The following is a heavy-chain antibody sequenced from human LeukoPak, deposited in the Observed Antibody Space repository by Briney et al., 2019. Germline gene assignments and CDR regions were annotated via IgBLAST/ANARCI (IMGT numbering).Heavy chain of an antibody. Sequence: GGSLRLSCAASGFTFSSYSMMWVRQAPGKGLEWVSYISSSSTTIHYADSVKGRFTISRDNAKNSVYLQMNSLRAEDTAVYYCATQSYGLFDYWGQGTLVTVSS. CDR2: ISSSSTTI. D-gene: IGHD3-10*01. CDR3: ATQSYGLFDY. J-gene: IGHJ4*02. CDR1: GFTFSSYS. V-gene: IGHV3-48*01.